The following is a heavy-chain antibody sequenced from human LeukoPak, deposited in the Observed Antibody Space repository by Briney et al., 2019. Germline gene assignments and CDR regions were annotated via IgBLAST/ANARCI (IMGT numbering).Heavy chain of an antibody. D-gene: IGHD4-17*01. CDR3: AREVSDYDLYYFDY. Sequence: GGSLRLSCAASGFTFSSYAMNWVRQAPGKGLEWVSAISGSGGSTYYADSVKGRFTISRDNSKNTLYLQMNSLRAEDTAVYYCAREVSDYDLYYFDYWGQGTLVTVSS. V-gene: IGHV3-23*01. CDR2: ISGSGGST. CDR1: GFTFSSYA. J-gene: IGHJ4*02.